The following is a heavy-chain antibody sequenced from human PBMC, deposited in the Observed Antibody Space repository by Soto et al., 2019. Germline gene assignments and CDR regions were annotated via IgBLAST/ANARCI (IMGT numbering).Heavy chain of an antibody. V-gene: IGHV4-30-2*01. Sequence: TLSNTSDVFAGTISSVGYCRCWIGQPPGKGLEWIGYIYHSGSTYYNPTLKRRVTISVDRSKNQFSLKLSSVTAADTAVYYCARACYYDSSGYYYLFGWMDYWGQGTLVTVS. J-gene: IGHJ4*02. D-gene: IGHD3-22*01. CDR1: AGTISSVGYC. CDR2: IYHSGST. CDR3: ARACYYDSSGYYYLFGWMDY.